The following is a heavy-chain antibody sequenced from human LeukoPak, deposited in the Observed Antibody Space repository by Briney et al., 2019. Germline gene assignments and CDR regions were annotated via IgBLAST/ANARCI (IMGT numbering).Heavy chain of an antibody. V-gene: IGHV4-34*01. J-gene: IGHJ6*02. CDR1: GGSFSGYY. CDR2: IDHSGSP. Sequence: SETLSLTCAVYGGSFSGYYWSWIRQPPGKGLEWIGEIDHSGSPNYTPSLESRVTVLIDTSKNHFSLRVTSVTAADTAVYYCARALSYYDSRGYSSQTGLDVWGQGTTVTVSS. D-gene: IGHD3-22*01. CDR3: ARALSYYDSRGYSSQTGLDV.